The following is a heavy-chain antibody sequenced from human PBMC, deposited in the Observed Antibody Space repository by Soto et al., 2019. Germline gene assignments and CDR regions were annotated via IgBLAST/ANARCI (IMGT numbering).Heavy chain of an antibody. Sequence: SETLSLTCAVSGASISGSYYYWAWLRQSPGKGPEWIGSVFYTGFASYNPSLESRVSVSVDTSKSQFSLKLSAVTAADTAVYYCATSQKGYNWNYFDHWGQGALVTVS. J-gene: IGHJ4*02. D-gene: IGHD1-20*01. CDR1: GASISGSYYY. CDR2: VFYTGFA. CDR3: ATSQKGYNWNYFDH. V-gene: IGHV4-39*01.